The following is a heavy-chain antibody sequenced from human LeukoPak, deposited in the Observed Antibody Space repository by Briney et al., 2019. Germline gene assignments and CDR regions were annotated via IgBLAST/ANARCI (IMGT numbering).Heavy chain of an antibody. CDR2: IYHSGST. Sequence: PSQTLSLTCTVSGGSISSGGYYWSWIRQHPGKGLEWIGYIYHSGSTYYNPSLKSRVAISVDWSKNQFSLKLSSVTAADTAVYYCARELNYDILTGTNAFDIWGQGTMVTVSS. V-gene: IGHV4-31*03. CDR3: ARELNYDILTGTNAFDI. J-gene: IGHJ3*02. CDR1: GGSISSGGYY. D-gene: IGHD3-9*01.